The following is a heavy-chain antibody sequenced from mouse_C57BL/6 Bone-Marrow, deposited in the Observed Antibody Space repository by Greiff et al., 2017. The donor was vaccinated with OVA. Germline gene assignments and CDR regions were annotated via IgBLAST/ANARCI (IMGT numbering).Heavy chain of an antibody. V-gene: IGHV1-19*01. J-gene: IGHJ3*01. CDR1: GYTFTDYY. Sequence: EVQLQQSGPVLVKPGASVKMSCKASGYTFTDYYMNWVQQSHGKSLEWIGVINPYNGGTSYNQKFKGKATLTVDKSSSTAYMELNILTSEDSAVYYCARGSNPAWFAYWGQGTLVTVSA. D-gene: IGHD2-5*01. CDR3: ARGSNPAWFAY. CDR2: INPYNGGT.